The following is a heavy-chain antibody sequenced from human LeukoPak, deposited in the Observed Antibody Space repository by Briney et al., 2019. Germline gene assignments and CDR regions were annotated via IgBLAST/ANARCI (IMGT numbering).Heavy chain of an antibody. Sequence: ASVKVSCKVSGYTLTELSMHWVRQAPGKGLEWMGGFDPEDGETVYAQRFQGRVTMTEDTSTDTAYMELSSLRSEDTAVYYCAAGSLRLGEFSLGYWGQGTLVTVSS. D-gene: IGHD3-16*02. V-gene: IGHV1-24*01. CDR3: AAGSLRLGEFSLGY. CDR1: GYTLTELS. CDR2: FDPEDGET. J-gene: IGHJ4*02.